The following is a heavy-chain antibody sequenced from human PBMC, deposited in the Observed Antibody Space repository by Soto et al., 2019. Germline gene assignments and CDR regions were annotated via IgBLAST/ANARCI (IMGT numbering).Heavy chain of an antibody. Sequence: GGSLRLSCAASGFTFSSYGMHWVRQAPGKGLEWVAVIWYDESNKYYADSVKGRFTISRDNSKNTLYLQMNSLRAEDTAVYYCARDSSAYRYYYYYYMDVWGKGTTVTVSS. J-gene: IGHJ6*03. D-gene: IGHD2-15*01. CDR1: GFTFSSYG. CDR2: IWYDESNK. CDR3: ARDSSAYRYYYYYYMDV. V-gene: IGHV3-33*01.